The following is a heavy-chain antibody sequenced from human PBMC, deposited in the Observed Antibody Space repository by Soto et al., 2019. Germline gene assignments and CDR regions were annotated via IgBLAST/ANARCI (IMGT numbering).Heavy chain of an antibody. D-gene: IGHD6-6*01. J-gene: IGHJ6*02. CDR3: ARDRVYSSASPPDSYYGMDV. CDR2: IIPIFGTA. V-gene: IGHV1-69*13. CDR1: GGTFSSYA. Sequence: SVKVSCKASGGTFSSYAISWVRQAPGQGLEWMGGIIPIFGTANYAQKFQGRVTITADESTSTAYMELSSLRSEDTAVYYCARDRVYSSASPPDSYYGMDVWGQGTTVTVAS.